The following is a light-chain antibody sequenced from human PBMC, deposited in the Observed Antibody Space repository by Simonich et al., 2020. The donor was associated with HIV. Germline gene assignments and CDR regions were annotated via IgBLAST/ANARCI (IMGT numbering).Light chain of an antibody. Sequence: DIQMTQSPSAMSASVGDRVTITCRASQGISSFLAWYQQKPGKAPKLLIYAASTLQSGVPSRFSGSGSGTEFTLTISSLQPEDFATYYCQQLNSYPTFGGGTKVEIK. CDR3: QQLNSYPT. V-gene: IGKV1-9*01. CDR1: QGISSF. CDR2: AAS. J-gene: IGKJ4*01.